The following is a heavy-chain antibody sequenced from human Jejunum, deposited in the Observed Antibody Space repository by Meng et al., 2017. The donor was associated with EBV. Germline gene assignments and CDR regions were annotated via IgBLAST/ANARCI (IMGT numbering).Heavy chain of an antibody. V-gene: IGHV4-34*01. CDR1: GGFFSGYY. J-gene: IGHJ5*02. CDR3: AREARISGYHPGIGP. Sequence: QVQLQQCGAGLLKPSETLSLTCAVYGGFFSGYYWSWIRQPPGKGLEWIGEINHSGSTYYNPSLKSRVTISVDTSKSQFSLKLNSVTAADTAVYYCAREARISGYHPGIGPWGQGTLVTVSS. CDR2: INHSGST. D-gene: IGHD3-22*01.